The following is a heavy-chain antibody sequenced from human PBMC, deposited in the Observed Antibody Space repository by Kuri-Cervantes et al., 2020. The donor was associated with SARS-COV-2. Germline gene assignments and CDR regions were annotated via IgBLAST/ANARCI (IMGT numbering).Heavy chain of an antibody. J-gene: IGHJ6*02. CDR1: GGSFSGYY. D-gene: IGHD1-26*01. CDR3: ARGGYSGSLRGYYYYGMDV. Sequence: SETLSLTCAVYGGSFSGYYWSWIRQPPGKGLEWIGEINHSGSTNYNPSLKSRVTISVDTSKNQFSLKLSSVTAADTAVYYCARGGYSGSLRGYYYYGMDVWGQGTTVTVSS. CDR2: INHSGST. V-gene: IGHV4-34*01.